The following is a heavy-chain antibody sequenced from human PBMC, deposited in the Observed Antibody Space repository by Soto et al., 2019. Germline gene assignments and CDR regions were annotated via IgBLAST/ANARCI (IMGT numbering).Heavy chain of an antibody. V-gene: IGHV1-3*05. Sequence: QVQIVQSGAEEKNPGASVKLSCKTSGYIFADYAIHWVRQAHGQGLEWVGWIKAGNGDTRYSPKLQGRLTITRDISASTAYMELNGLKSADTAIYYCATSDWAWWGRGTLVTVSS. CDR1: GYIFADYA. CDR2: IKAGNGDT. J-gene: IGHJ4*02. D-gene: IGHD3-9*01. CDR3: ATSDWAW.